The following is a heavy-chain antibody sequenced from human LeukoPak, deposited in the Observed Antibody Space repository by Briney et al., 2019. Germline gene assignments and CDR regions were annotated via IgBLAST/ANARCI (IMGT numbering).Heavy chain of an antibody. CDR2: IWYDGSNK. D-gene: IGHD6-19*01. CDR3: ARDNHSSGWFSYYFDY. J-gene: IGHJ4*02. Sequence: GRSLRLSCAASGFTFSSYGMHWVRQAPGKGLEWVAVIWYDGSNKYNADSVKGRFTISRDNSKNTLYLQMNSLRAEDTAVYYCARDNHSSGWFSYYFDYWGQGTLVTVSS. V-gene: IGHV3-33*01. CDR1: GFTFSSYG.